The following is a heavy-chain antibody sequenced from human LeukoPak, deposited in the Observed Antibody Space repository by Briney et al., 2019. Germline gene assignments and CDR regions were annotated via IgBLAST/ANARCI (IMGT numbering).Heavy chain of an antibody. J-gene: IGHJ4*02. D-gene: IGHD3-3*01. V-gene: IGHV4-61*02. Sequence: TSQALSLTCTVSGGSISSGSYYWSWIRQPAGKGLEWIGRIYTSGSTNYNPSLKSRVTISVDTSKNQFSLKLSSVTAADTAVYYCASHLFLEWSPYFDYWGQGTLVTVSS. CDR3: ASHLFLEWSPYFDY. CDR2: IYTSGST. CDR1: GGSISSGSYY.